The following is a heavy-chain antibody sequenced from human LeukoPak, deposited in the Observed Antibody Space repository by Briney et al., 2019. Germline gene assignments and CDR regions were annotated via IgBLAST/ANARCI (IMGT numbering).Heavy chain of an antibody. J-gene: IGHJ5*02. D-gene: IGHD6-13*01. CDR3: ARDGMRGQQLGT. Sequence: SETLSLTCTVSGYSISSGYYWGWIRQPPGKGLEWIGSIYHSGSTYYNPSLKSRVTISVDTSKNQFSLKLSSVTAADTAVYYCARDGMRGQQLGTWGQGTLVTVSS. CDR2: IYHSGST. V-gene: IGHV4-38-2*02. CDR1: GYSISSGYY.